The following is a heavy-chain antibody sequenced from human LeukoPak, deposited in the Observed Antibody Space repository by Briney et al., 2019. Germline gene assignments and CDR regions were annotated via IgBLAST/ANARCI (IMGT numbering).Heavy chain of an antibody. D-gene: IGHD1-26*01. CDR3: ARVENRLVVGATYLGAFDI. Sequence: ASVKVSCKASGYTFTGYYMHWVRQAPGQGLEWMGWINPNSGGTNYAQKFQGRVTMTRDTSISTAYMELSRLRSDDTAVYYCARVENRLVVGATYLGAFDIWGQGTMVTVSS. J-gene: IGHJ3*02. V-gene: IGHV1-2*02. CDR1: GYTFTGYY. CDR2: INPNSGGT.